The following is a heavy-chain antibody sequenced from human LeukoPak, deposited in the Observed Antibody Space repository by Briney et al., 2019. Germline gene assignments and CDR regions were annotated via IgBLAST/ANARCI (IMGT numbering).Heavy chain of an antibody. J-gene: IGHJ6*02. V-gene: IGHV3-11*01. D-gene: IGHD3-22*01. CDR1: GFTFSDYY. CDR3: ARSRLDSSGYYYHWYYYYGMDV. Sequence: PGGSLRLSCAASGFTFSDYYMSWIRQAAGKGLEWVSYISSSGSTIYYADSVKGRFTISRDNAKNSLYLQINSLRAEDTAVYYCARSRLDSSGYYYHWYYYYGMDVWGQGTTVTVSS. CDR2: ISSSGSTI.